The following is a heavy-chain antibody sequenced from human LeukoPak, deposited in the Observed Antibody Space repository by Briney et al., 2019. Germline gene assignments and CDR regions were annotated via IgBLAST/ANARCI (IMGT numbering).Heavy chain of an antibody. Sequence: ASVRVSCKASGYTFTSYDINWVRQATGQGLEWMGWISAYNGNTNYAQKLQGRVTMTTDTSTSTAYMELRSLRSDDTAVYYCARSWYSSSWYRGDYYYYYMDVWGKGTTVTISS. CDR3: ARSWYSSSWYRGDYYYYYMDV. J-gene: IGHJ6*03. D-gene: IGHD6-13*01. V-gene: IGHV1-18*01. CDR1: GYTFTSYD. CDR2: ISAYNGNT.